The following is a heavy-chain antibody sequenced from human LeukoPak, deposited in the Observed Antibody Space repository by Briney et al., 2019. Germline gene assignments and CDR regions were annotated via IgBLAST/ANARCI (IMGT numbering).Heavy chain of an antibody. D-gene: IGHD1-26*01. CDR1: GFTFSSYS. Sequence: GGSLRLSCAASGFTFSSYSMNWVRQAPGKGLEWVSSISSSSSYIYYADSVKGRFTISRDNAKNSLYLQMNSLRAEDTAVYYCARAAMGATTSFDYWGQGTLDTVSS. V-gene: IGHV3-21*01. J-gene: IGHJ4*02. CDR2: ISSSSSYI. CDR3: ARAAMGATTSFDY.